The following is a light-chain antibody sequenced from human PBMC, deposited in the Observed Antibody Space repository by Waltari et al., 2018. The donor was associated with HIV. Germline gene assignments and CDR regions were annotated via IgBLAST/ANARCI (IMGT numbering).Light chain of an antibody. J-gene: IGKJ2*01. CDR3: QQYNSHSDA. CDR2: NTS. Sequence: DVQMTQSPSTLSAGVGDKVTITCRASQIINNWLAWYQQKPGKPPKLLIYNTSYLESGVPSRFSGSGSGAVFTLMIDGLQPDDFATYYCQQYNSHSDAFGQGTKVDVK. CDR1: QIINNW. V-gene: IGKV1-5*03.